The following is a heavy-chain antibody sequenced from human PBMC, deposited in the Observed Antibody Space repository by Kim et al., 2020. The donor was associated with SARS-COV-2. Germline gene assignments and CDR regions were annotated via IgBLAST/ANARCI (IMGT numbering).Heavy chain of an antibody. Sequence: SETLSLTCTVSGGSISSGSYYWSWIRQPAGKGLEWIGRIYTSGSTNYNPSLKSRVTISVDTSKNQFSLKLSSVTAADTAVYYCARGDGGPPFDYWGQGTLVTVSS. V-gene: IGHV4-61*02. J-gene: IGHJ4*02. CDR1: GGSISSGSYY. CDR3: ARGDGGPPFDY. CDR2: IYTSGST. D-gene: IGHD3-10*01.